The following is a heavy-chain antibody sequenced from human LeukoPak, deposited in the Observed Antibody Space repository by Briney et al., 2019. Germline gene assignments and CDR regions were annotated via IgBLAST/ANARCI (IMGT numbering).Heavy chain of an antibody. CDR1: GGTFSSYA. Sequence: SVKVSCKASGGTFSSYAISWVRQAPGQGLEWMGRIIPIFGTANYAQKFQGRVTITTDESTSTAYMNLSSVRSEDTAVHCCARPSEGSGPSNLDYWGQGTLVTVSS. CDR2: IIPIFGTA. D-gene: IGHD6-19*01. CDR3: ARPSEGSGPSNLDY. J-gene: IGHJ4*02. V-gene: IGHV1-69*05.